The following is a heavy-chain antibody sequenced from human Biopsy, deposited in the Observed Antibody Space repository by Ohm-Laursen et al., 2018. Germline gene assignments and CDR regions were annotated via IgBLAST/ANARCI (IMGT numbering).Heavy chain of an antibody. J-gene: IGHJ6*02. CDR3: QGGLLPPGQFYGVYA. D-gene: IGHD3-16*01. Sequence: GSLRLSCAASGITVNDHYMSWVRQAPGKGLEWVSSLHDRGVTYYADSVKVRFTISGDNSKNNLYLQMNVLRAEDTAVYFCQGGLLPPGQFYGVYAWGQGTTVTGSS. CDR1: GITVNDHY. V-gene: IGHV3-53*01. CDR2: LHDRGVT.